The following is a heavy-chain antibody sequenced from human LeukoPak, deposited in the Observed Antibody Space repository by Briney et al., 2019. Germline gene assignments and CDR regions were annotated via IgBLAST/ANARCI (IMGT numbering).Heavy chain of an antibody. J-gene: IGHJ3*02. CDR1: GGTFSSYA. CDR3: ARQQQPDGGDAFDI. CDR2: IIPILGIA. D-gene: IGHD6-13*01. Sequence: GASVKVSCKASGGTFSSYAISWVRQAPGQGLEWMGRIIPILGIANYAQKFQGRVTITADKSTSTAYMELSSLRSEDTAVYYCARQQQPDGGDAFDIWGQGTMVTVSS. V-gene: IGHV1-69*04.